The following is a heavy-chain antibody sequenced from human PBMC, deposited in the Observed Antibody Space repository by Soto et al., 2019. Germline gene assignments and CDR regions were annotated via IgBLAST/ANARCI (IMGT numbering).Heavy chain of an antibody. CDR1: GFTFSSYG. V-gene: IGHV3-33*01. J-gene: IGHJ4*02. CDR3: ARDLGVPEDDLDD. CDR2: IGYDGSNK. D-gene: IGHD3-3*01. Sequence: QVQLVESGGGVVQPGRSLRLSCAASGFTFSSYGMHWVRQAPGKGLEWVAVIGYDGSNKYYADSVQGRFTISRDNSKNTLYLQMNSLRAEDTAVYYCARDLGVPEDDLDDWGQGTLVTVSS.